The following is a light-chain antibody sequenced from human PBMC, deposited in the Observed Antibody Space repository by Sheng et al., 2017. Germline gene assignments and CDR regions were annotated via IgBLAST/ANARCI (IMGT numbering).Light chain of an antibody. V-gene: IGKV1-5*03. CDR1: ESFTSW. CDR2: EAS. CDR3: QQYNRFPST. Sequence: DIQMTQSPSTLSASVGDRVTITCRASESFTSWLAWYQQKPGKAPKLLIYEASSLESGVPSRFSGSGSGTEFTLTISSLQPDDFATYYCQQYNRFPSTFGQGTKVEIK. J-gene: IGKJ1*01.